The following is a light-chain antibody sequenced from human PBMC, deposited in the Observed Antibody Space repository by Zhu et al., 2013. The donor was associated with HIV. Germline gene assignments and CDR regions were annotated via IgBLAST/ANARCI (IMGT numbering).Light chain of an antibody. V-gene: IGKV3-20*01. CDR3: QQYGSSPGT. J-gene: IGKJ1*01. CDR1: QSVTTN. Sequence: EIVLTQSPATLSVSPGERATLSCRASQSVTTNLAWYQQRPGQAPRLLIYDAFNRAADIPVRFSASGSGTDFTLTISSLEPEDFAVYYCQQYGSSPGTFGQGTKVEIK. CDR2: DAF.